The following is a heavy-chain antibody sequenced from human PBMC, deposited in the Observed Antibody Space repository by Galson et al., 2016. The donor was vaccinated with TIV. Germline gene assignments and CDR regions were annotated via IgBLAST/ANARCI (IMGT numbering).Heavy chain of an antibody. V-gene: IGHV3-48*01. J-gene: IGHJ6*02. D-gene: IGHD5-18*01. CDR2: ISSGRSSTI. CDR3: TKARGYGYGSPQDYYYGMDV. Sequence: SLRLSCAASGFTFSGYSMDWVRQAPGKGLEWLSYISSGRSSTIHYADSVKGRFTISRDNALNSLHLQMTSLRAEDTALYYCTKARGYGYGSPQDYYYGMDVWGQGTSVTVSS. CDR1: GFTFSGYS.